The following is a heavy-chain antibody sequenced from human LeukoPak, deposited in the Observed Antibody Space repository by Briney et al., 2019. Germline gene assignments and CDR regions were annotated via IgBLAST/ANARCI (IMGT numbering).Heavy chain of an antibody. Sequence: GGSLRLSCAASGFTFSSYDMHWVRQATGKGLEWVSAIGTAGDTYYPGSVKGRFTISRENAKNSLYLQMNSLRAGDTAVYYCARLRSSWYGDYYYGMDVWGQGTTVTVSS. CDR3: ARLRSSWYGDYYYGMDV. CDR1: GFTFSSYD. V-gene: IGHV3-13*01. J-gene: IGHJ6*02. D-gene: IGHD6-13*01. CDR2: IGTAGDT.